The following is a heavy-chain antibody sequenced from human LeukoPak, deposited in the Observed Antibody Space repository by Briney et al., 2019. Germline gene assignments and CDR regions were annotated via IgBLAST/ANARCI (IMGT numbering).Heavy chain of an antibody. J-gene: IGHJ3*02. CDR2: IIPIFGTA. Sequence: KISCKGSGYSFTTYWISWVRQAPGQGLEWMGGIIPIFGTANYAQKFQGRVTITADESTSTAYMELSSLRSEDTAVYYCAREEREYCGGDCNDAFDIWGQGTMVTVSS. CDR1: GYSFTTYW. V-gene: IGHV1-69*01. CDR3: AREEREYCGGDCNDAFDI. D-gene: IGHD2-21*02.